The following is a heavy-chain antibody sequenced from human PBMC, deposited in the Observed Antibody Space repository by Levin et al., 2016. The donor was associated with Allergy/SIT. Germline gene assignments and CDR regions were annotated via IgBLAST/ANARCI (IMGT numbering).Heavy chain of an antibody. Sequence: ASVKVSCKASGYTFTSYDINWVRQATGQGLEWMGWMNPNNGDTGYAQKFQGRVTMTRDTSISTAYMELSRLRSDDTAVYYCARDRGTAPPYYGMDVWGQGTTVTVSS. CDR3: ARDRGTAPPYYGMDV. CDR1: GYTFTSYD. J-gene: IGHJ6*02. CDR2: MNPNNGDT. V-gene: IGHV1-8*01. D-gene: IGHD5-18*01.